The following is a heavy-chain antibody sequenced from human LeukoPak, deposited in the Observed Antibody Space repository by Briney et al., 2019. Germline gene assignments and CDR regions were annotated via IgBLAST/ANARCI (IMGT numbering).Heavy chain of an antibody. D-gene: IGHD2-2*01. J-gene: IGHJ5*02. CDR2: FDPEDGET. V-gene: IGHV1-24*01. CDR3: ATTADQPAGA. Sequence: ASVKVSCKVSGYTLTELSMHWVRQAPGKGLEWMGGFDPEDGETIYAQKFQGRVTVTEDTSTDTAYMELSSLRSEDTAVYYCATTADQPAGAWGQGTLVTVSS. CDR1: GYTLTELS.